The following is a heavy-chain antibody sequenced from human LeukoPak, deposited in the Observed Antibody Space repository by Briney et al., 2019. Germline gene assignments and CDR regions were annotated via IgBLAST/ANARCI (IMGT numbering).Heavy chain of an antibody. CDR1: GDSISNYY. V-gene: IGHV4-59*08. Sequence: SETLSLTCTVSGDSISNYYWSWIRQPPGKGLEWIGYIYYSGSTNYNPSLKSRLTISVDTSKNQFSLKLSSVTAADTAVYYCARSATSGYFLFTFWGQGTLVTVSS. J-gene: IGHJ4*02. D-gene: IGHD3-22*01. CDR2: IYYSGST. CDR3: ARSATSGYFLFTF.